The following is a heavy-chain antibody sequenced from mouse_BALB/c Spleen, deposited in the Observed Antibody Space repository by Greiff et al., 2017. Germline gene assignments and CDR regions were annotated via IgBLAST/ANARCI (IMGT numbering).Heavy chain of an antibody. CDR2: ISSGGST. D-gene: IGHD1-2*01. Sequence: DVKLVESGGGLVKPGGSLKLSCAASGFTFSSYAMSWVRQTPEKRLEWVASISSGGSTYYPDSVKGRFTISRDNARNILYLQMSSLRSEDTAMYYCARDGTTATGYFDYWGQGTTLTVSS. V-gene: IGHV5-6-5*01. J-gene: IGHJ2*01. CDR3: ARDGTTATGYFDY. CDR1: GFTFSSYA.